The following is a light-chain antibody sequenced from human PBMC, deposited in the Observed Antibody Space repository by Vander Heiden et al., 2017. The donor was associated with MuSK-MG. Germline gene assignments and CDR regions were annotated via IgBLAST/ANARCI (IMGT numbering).Light chain of an antibody. CDR1: TLPKPY. V-gene: IGLV3-25*03. Sequence: YELTQPPSVSVSPGQTARISCSGETLPKPYAYWFQQKPGQAPVLVMYMDDQRPTGIPERFSGSGSGTTVTLTITGVQAEDAADYYCQSADSSRTYIVFGGGTRLTVL. J-gene: IGLJ2*01. CDR3: QSADSSRTYIV. CDR2: MDD.